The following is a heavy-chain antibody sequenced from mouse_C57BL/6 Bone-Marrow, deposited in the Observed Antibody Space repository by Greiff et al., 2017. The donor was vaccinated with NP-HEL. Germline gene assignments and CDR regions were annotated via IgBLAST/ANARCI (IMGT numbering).Heavy chain of an antibody. D-gene: IGHD1-1*01. V-gene: IGHV1-80*01. CDR3: AREGYDYYGSSYPFAY. CDR2: IYPGDGDT. Sequence: QVQLQQSGAELVKPGASVKISCKASGYAFSSYWMNWVKQRPGKGLEWIGQIYPGDGDTNYNGKFKGKATLTADKSSSTAYMQLSSLTSEDSAVYFCAREGYDYYGSSYPFAYWGQGTLVTVSA. J-gene: IGHJ3*01. CDR1: GYAFSSYW.